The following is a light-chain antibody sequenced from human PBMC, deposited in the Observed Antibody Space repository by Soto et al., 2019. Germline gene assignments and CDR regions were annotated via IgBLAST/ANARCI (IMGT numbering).Light chain of an antibody. Sequence: QSALTQPPSVSGSPGQSVTISCTGTSSDVGSYNRVSWYQQPPGTAPKLMIYDVSNRPSGVPDRFSGSKSGNTASLTISGLQAEDEAYYYCSSYTGISTYVFGTGTKLTVL. CDR3: SSYTGISTYV. V-gene: IGLV2-18*02. J-gene: IGLJ1*01. CDR1: SSDVGSYNR. CDR2: DVS.